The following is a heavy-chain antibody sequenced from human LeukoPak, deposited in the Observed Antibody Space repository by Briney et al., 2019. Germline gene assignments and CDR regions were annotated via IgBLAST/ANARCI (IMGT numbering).Heavy chain of an antibody. CDR1: GFTFSSYG. D-gene: IGHD6-13*01. CDR2: ISYDGSNK. J-gene: IGHJ4*02. CDR3: VRGVGVSRFNYLDS. V-gene: IGHV3-30*03. Sequence: TGGSLRLSCAASGFTFSSYGMHWVRQTPGKGLEWVAVISYDGSNKYYADSVKGRFTISRDNSKNTLYLQMNSLRDDDTAVYYCVRGVGVSRFNYLDSWGQGTLVIVSS.